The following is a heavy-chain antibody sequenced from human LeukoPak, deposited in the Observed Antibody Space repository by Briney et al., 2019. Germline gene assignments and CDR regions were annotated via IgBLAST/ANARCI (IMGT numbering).Heavy chain of an antibody. D-gene: IGHD6-19*01. Sequence: SETLSLTCTVSGGSLSGYYWSWIRQPPGKGLEWIGYIDYSGNTNYNPSLKSRVTISLDTSKNQFSPRLNSVTAADTAVYYCARGYSNGWYYFDYWGQGTLVSVSS. CDR2: IDYSGNT. J-gene: IGHJ4*01. V-gene: IGHV4-59*01. CDR3: ARGYSNGWYYFDY. CDR1: GGSLSGYY.